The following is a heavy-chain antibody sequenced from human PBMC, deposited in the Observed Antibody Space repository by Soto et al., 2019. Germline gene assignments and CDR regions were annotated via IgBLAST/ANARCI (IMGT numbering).Heavy chain of an antibody. Sequence: ASETMSLTCTVSGGSISGYYWSWIRQPPGKGLEWIGYMYNTGSTAYNPSFKSRVTISVDTSKNQFSLKLNSVTAADTAVYYCARDLWGYCGTDCYPLDVWGQGTTVTVSS. CDR1: GGSISGYY. J-gene: IGHJ6*02. CDR3: ARDLWGYCGTDCYPLDV. D-gene: IGHD2-21*02. V-gene: IGHV4-59*01. CDR2: MYNTGST.